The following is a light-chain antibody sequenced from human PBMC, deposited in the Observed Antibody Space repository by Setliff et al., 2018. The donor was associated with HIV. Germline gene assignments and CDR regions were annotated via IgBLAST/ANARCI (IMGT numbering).Light chain of an antibody. Sequence: QSVLTQPASVSGSPGQSITTSCTGTSGDVGGYNYVSWYQQHPGKAPKLMIYDVSNRPSGISNRFSGSKSGNTASLTISGLQAEDEADYYCSSYTSSSTFYVFGTGTKVTVL. V-gene: IGLV2-14*03. J-gene: IGLJ1*01. CDR1: SGDVGGYNY. CDR2: DVS. CDR3: SSYTSSSTFYV.